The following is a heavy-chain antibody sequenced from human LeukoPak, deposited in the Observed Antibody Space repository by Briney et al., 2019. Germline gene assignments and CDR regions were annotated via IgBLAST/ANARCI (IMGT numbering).Heavy chain of an antibody. J-gene: IGHJ4*02. V-gene: IGHV4-4*02. D-gene: IGHD3-9*01. CDR1: GGSISSSNW. CDR3: ARDPYDILTGYYTGFGY. Sequence: PSGTLSLTCAVSGGSISSSNWWSWVRQPPGKGLEWIGEIYHSGNTNYNPSLKSRVTISVDKSKNQFSLKLSSVTAADTAVYYCARDPYDILTGYYTGFGYWGQGTLVTVSS. CDR2: IYHSGNT.